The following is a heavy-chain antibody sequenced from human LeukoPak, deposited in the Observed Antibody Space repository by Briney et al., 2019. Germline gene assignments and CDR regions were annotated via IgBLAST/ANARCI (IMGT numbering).Heavy chain of an antibody. D-gene: IGHD2-2*01. CDR3: ARYSITSNFDY. CDR1: GXTFSSYG. V-gene: IGHV3-23*01. Sequence: PGGSLRLSCAASGXTFSSYGMTWVRQAPGKGLEWVSSITGGGDFTYYADSVKGRFTISRDNSKNTLYLHMNSLSAEDTAIYYCARYSITSNFDYWGQGTLVTVSS. J-gene: IGHJ4*02. CDR2: ITGGGDFT.